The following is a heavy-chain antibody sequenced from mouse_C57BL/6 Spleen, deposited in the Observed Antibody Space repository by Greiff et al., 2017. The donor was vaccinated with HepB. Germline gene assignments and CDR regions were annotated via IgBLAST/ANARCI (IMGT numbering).Heavy chain of an antibody. J-gene: IGHJ3*01. V-gene: IGHV5-4*01. D-gene: IGHD3-2*02. CDR1: GFTFSSYA. CDR2: ISDGGSYT. Sequence: EVQVVESGGGLVKPGGSLKLSCAASGFTFSSYAMSWVRQTPEKRLEWVATISDGGSYTYYPDNVKGRFTISRDNAKNNLYLQMSHLKSEDTAMYYCARGGGQTAQAGAWFAYWGQGTLVTVSA. CDR3: ARGGGQTAQAGAWFAY.